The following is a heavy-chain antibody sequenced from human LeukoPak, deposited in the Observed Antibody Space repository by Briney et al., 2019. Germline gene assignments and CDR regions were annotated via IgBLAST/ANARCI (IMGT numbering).Heavy chain of an antibody. D-gene: IGHD5-18*01. J-gene: IGHJ4*02. CDR1: GFTFSSYE. Sequence: GGSQRLSCAASGFTFSSYEMNWVRQAPGKGLEWVSYISSSGSTIYYADSVKGRFTISRDNAKNSLYLQMNSLRAEDTAVYYCARARSRGYSYGFPDYWGQGTLVTVSS. CDR2: ISSSGSTI. V-gene: IGHV3-48*03. CDR3: ARARSRGYSYGFPDY.